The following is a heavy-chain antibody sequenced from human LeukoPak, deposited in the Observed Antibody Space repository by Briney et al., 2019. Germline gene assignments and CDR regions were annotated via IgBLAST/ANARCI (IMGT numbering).Heavy chain of an antibody. CDR1: GGSFSGYY. D-gene: IGHD2-2*01. V-gene: IGHV4-34*01. CDR3: ARGPRYCSSTSCFRSFFYYYCGMDV. CDR2: INHSGST. Sequence: PSETLSLTCAVYGGSFSGYYWSWIRQPPGKGLEWIGEINHSGSTNYNPSLKSRVTISVDTSKNQFSLKLSSVTAADTAVYYCARGPRYCSSTSCFRSFFYYYCGMDVWGKGTTVTVSS. J-gene: IGHJ6*04.